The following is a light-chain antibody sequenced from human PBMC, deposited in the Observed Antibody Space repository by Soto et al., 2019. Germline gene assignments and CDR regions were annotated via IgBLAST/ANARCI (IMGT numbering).Light chain of an antibody. CDR1: DIGSKR. Sequence: VLTQPPSVSLAPGQTARITCGGNDIGSKRVHWYQQKPGQAPVLVVYDDSDRPSGIPERFSGSNSGNTATLAISRVEAGDEADDSCQVWDTSSDHYVFGSGTKGTVL. J-gene: IGLJ1*01. V-gene: IGLV3-21*02. CDR2: DDS. CDR3: QVWDTSSDHYV.